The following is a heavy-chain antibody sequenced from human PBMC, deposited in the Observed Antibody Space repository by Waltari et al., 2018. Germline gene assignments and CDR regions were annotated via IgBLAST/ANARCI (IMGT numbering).Heavy chain of an antibody. J-gene: IGHJ3*02. CDR3: ARDRGYSYDAFDI. CDR1: GFTFRSYS. V-gene: IGHV3-21*01. Sequence: EVQLVESGGGLVKPGGSLRLSCAASGFTFRSYSMNWVRQAPGKGLELVSSMTSGGSYIYYAASVKGRFTISRDNAKNSLYLQMNSLRADDTAVYYCARDRGYSYDAFDIWGQGTMVIVSS. CDR2: MTSGGSYI. D-gene: IGHD6-13*01.